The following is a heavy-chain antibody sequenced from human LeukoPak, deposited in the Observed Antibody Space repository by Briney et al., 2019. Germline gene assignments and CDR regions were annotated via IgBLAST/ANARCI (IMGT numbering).Heavy chain of an antibody. D-gene: IGHD2/OR15-2a*01. Sequence: AAVKVSCKASGYTFTSYGISWVRQAPGQGLEWMGWISAYNGNANYAQKLQGRVTMTTDTSTSTAYMELRSLRSDDTAVYYCARFSAPGIVLDYWGQGTLVTVSS. CDR2: ISAYNGNA. J-gene: IGHJ4*02. CDR1: GYTFTSYG. V-gene: IGHV1-18*01. CDR3: ARFSAPGIVLDY.